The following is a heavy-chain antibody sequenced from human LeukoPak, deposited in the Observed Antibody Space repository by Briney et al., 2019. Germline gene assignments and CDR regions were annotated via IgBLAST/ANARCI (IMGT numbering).Heavy chain of an antibody. CDR3: ARPPYSSGWYYFDS. CDR2: ISSSSSSV. Sequence: GGSLRLSCVASGFTFTDFYMSWIRQAPGKGREWISYISSSSSSVYYSDSVKGRFTISRDNAKKSLYLQMNSLRAEDTAVYYCARPPYSSGWYYFDSWGQGTLVTVSS. CDR1: GFTFTDFY. D-gene: IGHD6-19*01. J-gene: IGHJ4*02. V-gene: IGHV3-11*04.